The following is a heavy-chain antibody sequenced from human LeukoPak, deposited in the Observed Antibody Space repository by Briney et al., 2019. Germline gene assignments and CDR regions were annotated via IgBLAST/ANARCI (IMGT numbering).Heavy chain of an antibody. J-gene: IGHJ6*02. CDR1: GLTYRSYS. CDR3: ARDRYDILTGRTYYYYGMDV. D-gene: IGHD3-9*01. CDR2: ISSSSSHI. V-gene: IGHV3-21*01. Sequence: PGWPLRLTRPASGLTYRSYSIHWVRQAPGKGLAGVSPISSSSSHIYYADSVKGRFTISRDNAKNSLYLQMNSLRAEDTAVYYCARDRYDILTGRTYYYYGMDVWGQGTTVTVSS.